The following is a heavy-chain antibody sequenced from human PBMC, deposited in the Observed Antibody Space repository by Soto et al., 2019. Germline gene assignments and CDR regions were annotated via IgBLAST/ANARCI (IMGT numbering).Heavy chain of an antibody. Sequence: GGSLRLSCAASGFTFSSYGMHWVRQAPGKGLEWVAVIWYDGSNKYYADSVKGRFTISRDNSKNTLYLQMNSLRAEDTAVYYCARDSQSYYADKYYYYGMDVWGQGTTVTVSS. CDR3: ARDSQSYYADKYYYYGMDV. CDR1: GFTFSSYG. D-gene: IGHD1-26*01. CDR2: IWYDGSNK. V-gene: IGHV3-33*01. J-gene: IGHJ6*02.